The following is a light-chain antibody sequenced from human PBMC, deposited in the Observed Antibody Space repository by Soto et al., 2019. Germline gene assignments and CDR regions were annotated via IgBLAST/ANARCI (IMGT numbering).Light chain of an antibody. J-gene: IGKJ1*01. CDR3: HQYGSSVWT. Sequence: EIVLTQSPGTLSLSPGETATLSCRASQSVYRNYLAWSQQKRGQAPRLLISGASIRATGIPDRFSGSGSGTDFTLTISRLEPEDFAVYYCHQYGSSVWTFGQGTKVEIK. CDR2: GAS. CDR1: QSVYRNY. V-gene: IGKV3-20*01.